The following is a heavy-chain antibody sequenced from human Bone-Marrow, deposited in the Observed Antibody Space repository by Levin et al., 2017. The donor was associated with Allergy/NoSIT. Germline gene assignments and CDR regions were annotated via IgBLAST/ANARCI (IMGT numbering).Heavy chain of an antibody. Sequence: PGESLKISCKASGGAVSGTVISWVRQPPGQGLEWMGRIIPILGVVNYAQKFQGRVTITADKSTNIAYMELTSLRSEDTALYYCARDQDYYQSSGHNDAYDIWGQGTLVTVSS. CDR2: IIPILGVV. CDR1: GGAVSGTV. J-gene: IGHJ3*02. V-gene: IGHV1-69*04. D-gene: IGHD3-22*01. CDR3: ARDQDYYQSSGHNDAYDI.